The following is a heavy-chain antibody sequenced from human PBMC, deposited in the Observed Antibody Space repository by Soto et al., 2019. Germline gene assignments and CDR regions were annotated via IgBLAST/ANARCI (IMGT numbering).Heavy chain of an antibody. V-gene: IGHV4-61*01. J-gene: IGHJ6*02. CDR1: GGSVSSGSYY. CDR3: ARIAMVRGVMFESYGMDV. Sequence: NPSETLSLTCTVSGGSVSSGSYYWSWIRQPPGKGLEWIGYIYYSGSTNYNPSLKSRVTISVDTSKNQFSLKLSSVTAADTAVYYCARIAMVRGVMFESYGMDVWGQGTTVTVSS. CDR2: IYYSGST. D-gene: IGHD3-10*01.